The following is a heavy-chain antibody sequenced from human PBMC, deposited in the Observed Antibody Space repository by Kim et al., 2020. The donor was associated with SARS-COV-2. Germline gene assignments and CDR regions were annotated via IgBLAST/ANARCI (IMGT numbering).Heavy chain of an antibody. CDR2: VYPGDSDN. CDR1: GYSFTSYW. CDR3: ARGGVRSRTFDY. D-gene: IGHD1-1*01. J-gene: IGHJ4*02. V-gene: IGHV5-51*01. Sequence: GESLKISCQASGYSFTSYWIAWVRQMPGKGLEWMGTVYPGDSDNRYSPSFQCQVTISADRSITTAYLQWSSLKASDTAIYFCARGGVRSRTFDYWGQGTLVTVSS.